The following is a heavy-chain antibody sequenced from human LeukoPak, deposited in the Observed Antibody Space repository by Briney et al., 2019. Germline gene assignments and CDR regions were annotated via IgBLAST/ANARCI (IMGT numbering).Heavy chain of an antibody. CDR2: IIPIFGTA. D-gene: IGHD3-3*01. CDR1: GGTFSSYA. Sequence: SVKVSCKASGGTFSSYAISWVRQAPGQGLEWMGGIIPIFGTANYAQKFQGRVTITADESTSTAYMELSSLRSEDTAVYYCARKIFGVAMGDAFDIWGQGTMVTVSS. CDR3: ARKIFGVAMGDAFDI. V-gene: IGHV1-69*13. J-gene: IGHJ3*02.